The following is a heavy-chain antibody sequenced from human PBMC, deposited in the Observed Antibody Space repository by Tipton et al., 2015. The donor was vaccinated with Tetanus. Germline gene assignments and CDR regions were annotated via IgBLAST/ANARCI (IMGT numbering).Heavy chain of an antibody. D-gene: IGHD3-16*01. Sequence: LRLSCTVSGGSISSSSYYWGWIRQPPGKGLEWIGSIYYSGSTYYNPSLKSRVTMSVDTSKNQFSLKLSSVTAADTAVYYCAVGLFGVLNFDYWGQGTLVTVSS. J-gene: IGHJ4*02. V-gene: IGHV4-39*01. CDR3: AVGLFGVLNFDY. CDR1: GGSISSSSYY. CDR2: IYYSGST.